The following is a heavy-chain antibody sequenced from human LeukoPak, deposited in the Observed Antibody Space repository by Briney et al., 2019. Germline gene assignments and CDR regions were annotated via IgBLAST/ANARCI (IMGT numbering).Heavy chain of an antibody. J-gene: IGHJ4*02. Sequence: PSQTLSLTCTVSGGSISSGDYYWSWIRQPPGKGLEWIGYIYYSGSTFYNPSLKSRVTISVDTSKNQFSLKLSSVTAADTAVYYCARDRYYYDSSGYHGAYFDYWGQGTLVTVSS. CDR1: GGSISSGDYY. D-gene: IGHD3-22*01. CDR3: ARDRYYYDSSGYHGAYFDY. V-gene: IGHV4-30-4*08. CDR2: IYYSGST.